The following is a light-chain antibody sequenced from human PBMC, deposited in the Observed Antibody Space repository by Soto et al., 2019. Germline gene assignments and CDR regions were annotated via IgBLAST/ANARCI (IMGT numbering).Light chain of an antibody. CDR3: QQYDSLPFT. CDR1: QTINSW. V-gene: IGKV1-5*01. CDR2: DAS. J-gene: IGKJ3*01. Sequence: DIQMTQSPSTLSASVGDRVTITCRASQTINSWLAWYQQKPGKAPKLLTYDASDLETGVPSRFSGSGSGTDFTFTISNLQPEDFATYYCQQYDSLPFTFGPGTKVDFK.